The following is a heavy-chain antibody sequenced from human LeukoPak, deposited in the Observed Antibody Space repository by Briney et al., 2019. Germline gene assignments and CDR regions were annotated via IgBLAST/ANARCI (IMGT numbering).Heavy chain of an antibody. CDR1: GYSFASYW. CDR3: ARHPCVLALTPYYFDY. D-gene: IGHD2-15*01. Sequence: GESLKISCKGSGYSFASYWIAWVRQMPGKGLEWMGIIYPGDSDTRYSPSFQGQVTISDDQSISTAYLQWSSLKPSDTAMYFCARHPCVLALTPYYFDYWGQGTLVTVSS. J-gene: IGHJ4*02. CDR2: IYPGDSDT. V-gene: IGHV5-51*01.